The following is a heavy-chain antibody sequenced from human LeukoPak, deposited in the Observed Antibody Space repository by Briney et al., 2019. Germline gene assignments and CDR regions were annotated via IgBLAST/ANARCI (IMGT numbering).Heavy chain of an antibody. D-gene: IGHD2-2*01. J-gene: IGHJ4*02. Sequence: ASVKVSCKASGGTFSNYAISWVRQAPGQGLEWMGWISAYNGNTNYAQKLQGRVTMTTDTSTSTAYMELRSLRSDDTAVYYCARGTSVVVPAAPDYWGQGTLVTVSS. V-gene: IGHV1-18*01. CDR1: GGTFSNYA. CDR3: ARGTSVVVPAAPDY. CDR2: ISAYNGNT.